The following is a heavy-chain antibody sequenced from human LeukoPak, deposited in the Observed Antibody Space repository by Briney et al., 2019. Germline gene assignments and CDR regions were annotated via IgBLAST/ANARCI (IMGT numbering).Heavy chain of an antibody. CDR3: AKGDSHSLFHYTDY. Sequence: GGSLRLSCAASGFTFSSYWMSWVRQAPGKGLEWVSSISGSGATTYYADSVKGRFTISRDNSKNTLYLQMNSLRAEDTAVYYCAKGDSHSLFHYTDYWGQGTLVTASS. V-gene: IGHV3-23*01. J-gene: IGHJ4*02. CDR2: ISGSGATT. D-gene: IGHD2-21*01. CDR1: GFTFSSYW.